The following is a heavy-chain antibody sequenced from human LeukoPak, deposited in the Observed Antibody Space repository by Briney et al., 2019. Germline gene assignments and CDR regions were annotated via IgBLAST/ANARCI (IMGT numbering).Heavy chain of an antibody. V-gene: IGHV4-59*08. CDR2: IYYSGST. D-gene: IGHD5-12*01. Sequence: SETLSLTCTVSGGSISSYYWSWIRQPPGKGLEWIGYIYYSGSTNYNPSLKSRVTISVDTSKNQFSLKLSSVTAADTAVYYCARRGGGYVVGLFDYWGQGTLVTVSS. CDR1: GGSISSYY. CDR3: ARRGGGYVVGLFDY. J-gene: IGHJ4*02.